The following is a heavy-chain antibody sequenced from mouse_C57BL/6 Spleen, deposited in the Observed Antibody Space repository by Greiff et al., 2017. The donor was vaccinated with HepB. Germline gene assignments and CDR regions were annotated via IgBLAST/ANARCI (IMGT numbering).Heavy chain of an antibody. CDR2: IHPNSGST. Sequence: QVQLQQPGAELVKPGASVKLSCKASGYTFTSYWMHWVKQRPGHGLEWIGMIHPNSGSTNYNEKFKSKATLTVDKSSSTAYMQRSSLTSEDSAVYYCARGGGSSHWYFDVWGTGTTVTVSS. CDR1: GYTFTSYW. D-gene: IGHD1-1*01. V-gene: IGHV1-64*01. CDR3: ARGGGSSHWYFDV. J-gene: IGHJ1*03.